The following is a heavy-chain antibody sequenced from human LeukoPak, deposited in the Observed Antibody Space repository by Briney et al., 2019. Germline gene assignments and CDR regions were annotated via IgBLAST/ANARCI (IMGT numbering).Heavy chain of an antibody. V-gene: IGHV3-15*01. J-gene: IGHJ4*02. CDR2: IKSKTDEGTT. Sequence: PVGSLRLSCAASGFTFRDAWLRWVRQCPGKGLQWVGRIKSKTDEGTTDYAAPVKGRFTISRDDSKNTLYLQMNSLKTEDTAVYYCTTESGGGPRYWGQGTLVTVSS. D-gene: IGHD2-15*01. CDR1: GFTFRDAW. CDR3: TTESGGGPRY.